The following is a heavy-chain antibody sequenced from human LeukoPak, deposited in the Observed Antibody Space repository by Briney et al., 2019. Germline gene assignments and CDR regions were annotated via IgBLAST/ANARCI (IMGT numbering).Heavy chain of an antibody. D-gene: IGHD6-19*01. CDR3: ARQRGSGCLDY. J-gene: IGHJ4*02. V-gene: IGHV3-7*01. CDR1: RFTLSNYW. CDR2: IKQDGSET. Sequence: PGGSLRLSCAASRFTLSNYWMSWVRRSPGKGLEWVANIKQDGSETYYVDSVKGRFTISRHNAKNSLSLQMNSLRAEDTAVYYCARQRGSGCLDYWGQGTLVTVSS.